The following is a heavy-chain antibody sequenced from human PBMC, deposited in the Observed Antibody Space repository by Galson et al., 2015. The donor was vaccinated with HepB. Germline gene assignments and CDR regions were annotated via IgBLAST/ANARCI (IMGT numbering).Heavy chain of an antibody. CDR1: GYTFTGYY. Sequence: SVKVSCKASGYTFTGYYMHWVRQAPGQGLEWMGWINPNSGGTNYAQKFQGRVTMTRDTSISTAYMELSRLRSDDTAVYYCARDLRYFDWLSGSFDYWGQGTLVTVSS. CDR3: ARDLRYFDWLSGSFDY. V-gene: IGHV1-2*02. J-gene: IGHJ4*02. D-gene: IGHD3-9*01. CDR2: INPNSGGT.